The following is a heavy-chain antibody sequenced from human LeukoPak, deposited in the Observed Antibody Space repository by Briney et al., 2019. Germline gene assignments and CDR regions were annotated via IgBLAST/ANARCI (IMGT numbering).Heavy chain of an antibody. J-gene: IGHJ4*02. CDR2: ISSSSTTI. V-gene: IGHV3-48*02. CDR3: ARSTNMGY. Sequence: GGSLRLSCAASGFTFSTYNMNWVRQAPGKGLEWVSYISSSSTTIYNADSVKGRFTISRDNAKNSLYLQMDSLRDEDTAVYYCARSTNMGYWGQGTLVTVSS. D-gene: IGHD2-2*01. CDR1: GFTFSTYN.